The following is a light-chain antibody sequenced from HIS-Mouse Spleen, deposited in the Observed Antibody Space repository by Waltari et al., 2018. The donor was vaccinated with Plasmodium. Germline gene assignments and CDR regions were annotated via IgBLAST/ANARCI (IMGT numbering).Light chain of an antibody. Sequence: ELVLTQSPGTLSLSPGERATLSCRASQSVSSSYLAWYQQKPGPAPGLLIDGASSRATGIPDRFSGSGSGTDFTLTISRLEPEDFAVYYCQQYGSSGTFGQGTKVEIK. J-gene: IGKJ1*01. CDR3: QQYGSSGT. CDR2: GAS. CDR1: QSVSSSY. V-gene: IGKV3-20*01.